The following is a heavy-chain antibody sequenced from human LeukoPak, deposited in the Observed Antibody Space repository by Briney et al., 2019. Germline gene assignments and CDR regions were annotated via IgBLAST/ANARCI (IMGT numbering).Heavy chain of an antibody. CDR1: GGSFSGHY. CDR3: AIHIVVVPAAKKKNWFDP. Sequence: SETLSLTCAVYGGSFSGHYWSWIRQPPGKGLEWIGEINHSGSTNYNPSLKSRVTISVDTSKNQFSLKLSSVTAADTAVYYCAIHIVVVPAAKKKNWFDPWGQGTLVTVPS. V-gene: IGHV4-34*01. D-gene: IGHD2-2*01. J-gene: IGHJ5*02. CDR2: INHSGST.